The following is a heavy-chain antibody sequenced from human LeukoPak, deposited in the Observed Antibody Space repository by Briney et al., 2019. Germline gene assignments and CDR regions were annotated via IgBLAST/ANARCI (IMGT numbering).Heavy chain of an antibody. D-gene: IGHD3-22*01. CDR1: GYSFTNYW. CDR3: ATYYYDSSGYYPYFDY. V-gene: IGHV5-51*01. Sequence: GESLKISCKGSGYSFTNYWIGWVRQMPGKGLEWMGIIYPGDSDSRYSPSFQGQVTISADKSISTAYLQWSSLKASDTAMYYCATYYYDSSGYYPYFDYWGKGTLVTVSS. CDR2: IYPGDSDS. J-gene: IGHJ4*02.